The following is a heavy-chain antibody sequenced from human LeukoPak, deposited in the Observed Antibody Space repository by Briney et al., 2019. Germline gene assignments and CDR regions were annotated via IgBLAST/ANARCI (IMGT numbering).Heavy chain of an antibody. J-gene: IGHJ4*02. D-gene: IGHD6-13*01. CDR2: IYHSGST. V-gene: IGHV4-38-2*02. Sequence: SETLSLTCTVSGYSISSGYYWGWIRQPPGKGLEWIGSIYHSGSTYYNPSLKSRVTISVDTSKNQFSLKLSFVTAADTAVYYCARAAAAIVDYWGQGTLVTVSS. CDR3: ARAAAAIVDY. CDR1: GYSISSGYY.